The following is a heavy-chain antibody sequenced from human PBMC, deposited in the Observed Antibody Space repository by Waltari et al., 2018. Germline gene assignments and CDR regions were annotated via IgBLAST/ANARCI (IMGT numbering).Heavy chain of an antibody. CDR3: ARRAQDDLFDY. CDR1: GGTFSSYT. V-gene: IGHV1-69*02. Sequence: QVQLVQSGAEVKKPGSSVKVSCKASGGTFSSYTISWVRQAPGQGLEWMGRIIPILGIANDAQKFQGRVTITADKSTSTAYMELSSLRAEDTAVYYCARRAQDDLFDYWGQGTLVTVSS. D-gene: IGHD1-1*01. J-gene: IGHJ4*02. CDR2: IIPILGIA.